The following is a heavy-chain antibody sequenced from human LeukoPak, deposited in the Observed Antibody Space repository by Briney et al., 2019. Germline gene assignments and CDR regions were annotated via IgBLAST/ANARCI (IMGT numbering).Heavy chain of an antibody. D-gene: IGHD2/OR15-2a*01. CDR3: ARVELNIGHIDY. CDR2: ISYSGSA. Sequence: SETLSLTCSVSGASISSTSYLWGWIRQPPGKGLEWIGSISYSGSAYYNPSLKSRVTISADTSKNQFSLKLSSVTAADTTVYYCARVELNIGHIDYWGQGTLVTVSS. V-gene: IGHV4-39*07. J-gene: IGHJ4*02. CDR1: GASISSTSYL.